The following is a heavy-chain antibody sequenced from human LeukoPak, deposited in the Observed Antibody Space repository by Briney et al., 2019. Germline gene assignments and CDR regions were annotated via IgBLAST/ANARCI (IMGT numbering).Heavy chain of an antibody. J-gene: IGHJ4*02. CDR2: IYHSGST. Sequence: ASETLSLTCAVSGGSISSGGYSWSWIRQPPGKGLEWIGYIYHSGSTYYNPSLKSRVTISVDGSKNQFSLKLSSVTAADTAVYYCARGVGTAMVTVSKDYWGQGTLVTVSS. V-gene: IGHV4-30-2*01. CDR1: GGSISSGGYS. D-gene: IGHD5-18*01. CDR3: ARGVGTAMVTVSKDY.